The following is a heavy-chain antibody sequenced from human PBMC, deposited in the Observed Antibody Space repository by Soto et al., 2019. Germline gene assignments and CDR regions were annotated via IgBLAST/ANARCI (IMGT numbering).Heavy chain of an antibody. CDR1: GFTFSSYS. D-gene: IGHD6-6*01. CDR2: ISSSSSTI. CDR3: ARIAARPNPNFDY. V-gene: IGHV3-48*02. Sequence: EVQLVESGGGLVQPGGSLRLSCAASGFTFSSYSMNWVRQAPGKGLEWVSYISSSSSTIYYADYVKGRFTISRDNAKNSRYLQMNSLRDEDTAVYYCARIAARPNPNFDYWGQGTLVTVSS. J-gene: IGHJ4*02.